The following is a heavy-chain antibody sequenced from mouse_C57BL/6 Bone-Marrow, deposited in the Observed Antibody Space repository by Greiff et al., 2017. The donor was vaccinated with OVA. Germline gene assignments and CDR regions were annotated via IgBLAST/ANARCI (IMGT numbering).Heavy chain of an antibody. V-gene: IGHV5-4*03. CDR2: ISDGGSYT. J-gene: IGHJ2*01. CDR3: ARALITTVVATLDY. Sequence: EVKVVESGGGLVKPGGSLKLSCAASGFTFSSYAMSWVRQTPEKRLEWVATISDGGSYTYSPDNVKGRFTISRDNAKNNLYLQMSHLKSEDTAMYYCARALITTVVATLDYWGQGTTLTVSS. CDR1: GFTFSSYA. D-gene: IGHD1-1*01.